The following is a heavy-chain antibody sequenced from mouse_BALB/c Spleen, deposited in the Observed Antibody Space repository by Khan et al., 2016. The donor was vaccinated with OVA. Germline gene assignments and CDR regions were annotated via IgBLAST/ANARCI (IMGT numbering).Heavy chain of an antibody. CDR3: SESVHDYAVDY. V-gene: IGHV14-3*02. CDR2: IDPANGNT. J-gene: IGHJ4*01. CDR1: GFNIKDTY. Sequence: VQLQQSGAELMKPGASVKLSCTVSGFNIKDTYMHWVKQRPEQGLEWIGRIDPANGNTKYDPKFQGKATMTADTSSNTAYLQLSSLTSEDTAVYYCSESVHDYAVDYWGQGTSVTVSS.